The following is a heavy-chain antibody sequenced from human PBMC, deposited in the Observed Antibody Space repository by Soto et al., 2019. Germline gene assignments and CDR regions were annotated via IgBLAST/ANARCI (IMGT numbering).Heavy chain of an antibody. J-gene: IGHJ4*02. CDR3: AKDPLGIAVAGNIFDY. Sequence: GGSLRLSCAASGFTFSDYYMSWIRQAPGKGLEWVSYISSSGSTTYYADSVKGRFTISRDNSKNTLYLQMNSLRAEDTAVYYCAKDPLGIAVAGNIFDYWGQGTLVTVSS. CDR1: GFTFSDYY. V-gene: IGHV3-11*01. D-gene: IGHD6-19*01. CDR2: ISSSGSTT.